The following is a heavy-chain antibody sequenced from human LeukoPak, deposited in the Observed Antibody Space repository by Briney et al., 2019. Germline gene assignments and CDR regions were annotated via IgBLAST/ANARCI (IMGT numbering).Heavy chain of an antibody. CDR3: ARAMIVVVSGDY. Sequence: HAGGSLRLSCAASGFTFSSYAMHWVRQAPGKGLGWVAVISYDGSNKYYADSVKGRFTISRDNSKNTLYLQMNSLRAEDTAVYYCARAMIVVVSGDYWGQGTLVAVSS. D-gene: IGHD3-22*01. CDR2: ISYDGSNK. J-gene: IGHJ4*02. V-gene: IGHV3-30-3*01. CDR1: GFTFSSYA.